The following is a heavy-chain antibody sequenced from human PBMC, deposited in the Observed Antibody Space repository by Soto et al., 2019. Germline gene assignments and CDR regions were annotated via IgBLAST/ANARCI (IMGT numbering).Heavy chain of an antibody. D-gene: IGHD3-10*01. CDR3: AKDGFSGSGKYYFDY. J-gene: IGHJ4*02. CDR2: ISDNGDST. Sequence: EVHLLESGGGLVQPGGSLRLSCAASGFTFSNYAMNWVRPAPGKGLEWVSVISDNGDSTYYADSVKGRSTISRDKSKNTLYLHMNSLTAEDTAVYYCAKDGFSGSGKYYFDYWGQGTLVTVSS. CDR1: GFTFSNYA. V-gene: IGHV3-23*01.